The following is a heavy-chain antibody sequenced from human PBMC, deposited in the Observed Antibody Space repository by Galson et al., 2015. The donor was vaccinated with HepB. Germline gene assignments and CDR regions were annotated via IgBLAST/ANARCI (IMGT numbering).Heavy chain of an antibody. CDR3: ARDGTHYDILDRFGKYYYYYMDV. V-gene: IGHV1-69*13. Sequence: SVKVSCKASGGTFSSYAISWVRQAPGQGLEWMGGIIPIFGTANYAQKFQGRVTITADESTSTAYMELSSLRSEDTAVYYCARDGTHYDILDRFGKYYYYYMDVWGKGTTVTVSS. D-gene: IGHD3-9*01. J-gene: IGHJ6*03. CDR1: GGTFSSYA. CDR2: IIPIFGTA.